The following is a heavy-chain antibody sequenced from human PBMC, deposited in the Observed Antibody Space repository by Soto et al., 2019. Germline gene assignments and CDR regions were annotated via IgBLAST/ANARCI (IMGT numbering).Heavy chain of an antibody. Sequence: QVQLVESGGGVVQPGRSLRVSCKASGYTFTSYGISWVRQAPGQGLEWMGWISAYNGNTKYAQKFQGRVTMTTDTSTSTAYMELRSLRSDDTAVYYCARDPTGTPDYWGQGTLVTVSS. CDR3: ARDPTGTPDY. D-gene: IGHD7-27*01. CDR1: GYTFTSYG. V-gene: IGHV1-18*01. CDR2: ISAYNGNT. J-gene: IGHJ4*02.